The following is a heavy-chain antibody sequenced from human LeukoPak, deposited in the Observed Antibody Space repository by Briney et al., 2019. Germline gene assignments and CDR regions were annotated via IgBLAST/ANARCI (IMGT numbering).Heavy chain of an antibody. D-gene: IGHD5-24*01. V-gene: IGHV4-59*01. CDR2: IYYSGGT. Sequence: KTSETLSLTCTVSGGSISSYYWSWIRQPPGKGLEWIGYIYYSGGTNYNPSLKSRVTISVDTSKNQFSLKLSSVTAADTAVYYCARAANGMATFYDYWGQGTLVTVSS. CDR1: GGSISSYY. J-gene: IGHJ4*02. CDR3: ARAANGMATFYDY.